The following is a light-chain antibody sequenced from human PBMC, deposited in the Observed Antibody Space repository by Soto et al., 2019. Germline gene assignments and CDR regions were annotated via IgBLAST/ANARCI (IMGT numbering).Light chain of an antibody. CDR3: AAWDDSLNVLV. V-gene: IGLV1-44*01. J-gene: IGLJ2*01. Sequence: QSVLTQPPSASGTPGQRVTISCSGGSSNIGSNTVNWYQQLPGTAPKLLIYTDNQRPSGVPDRFSGSKSGTSASLVIGGLQSEDEADYYCAAWDDSLNVLVFGGGSQLTVL. CDR1: SSNIGSNT. CDR2: TDN.